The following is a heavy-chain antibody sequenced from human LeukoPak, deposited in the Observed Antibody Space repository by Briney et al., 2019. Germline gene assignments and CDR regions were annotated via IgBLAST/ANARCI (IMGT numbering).Heavy chain of an antibody. CDR2: ISAYNNNT. J-gene: IGHJ4*02. Sequence: ASVKVSCKASGYTFTGYYMHWVRQAPGQGLEWMGWISAYNNNTDYAQNLQGRVSMTTDTSTSTAYMELRSLTSDDTAVYYCAKIEGNWYYFDYWGQGTLVTVSS. CDR3: AKIEGNWYYFDY. V-gene: IGHV1-18*04. CDR1: GYTFTGYY. D-gene: IGHD1-1*01.